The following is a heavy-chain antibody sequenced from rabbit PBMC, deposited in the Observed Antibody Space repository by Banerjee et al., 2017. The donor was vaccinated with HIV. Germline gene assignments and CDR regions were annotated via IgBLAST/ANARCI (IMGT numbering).Heavy chain of an antibody. D-gene: IGHD1-1*01. V-gene: IGHV1S40*01. CDR3: ARLGADGHDSGYGL. J-gene: IGHJ4*01. CDR1: GFSFSSGSY. Sequence: QSLVEFGGDLVKPVASLTLTFSASGFSFSSGSYMSWVRQAPGKGLQWIGCIYTSSGSTWYASWAKGRFTISKTSTTVTLQMTSLTAADTATYFCARLGADGHDSGYGLWGPGTLVTVS. CDR2: IYTSSGST.